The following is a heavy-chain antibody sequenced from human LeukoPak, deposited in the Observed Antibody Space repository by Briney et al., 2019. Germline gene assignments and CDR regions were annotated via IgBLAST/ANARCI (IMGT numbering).Heavy chain of an antibody. J-gene: IGHJ5*02. CDR3: TRGGLSSSWYRVGWFDP. CDR2: IRSKTYGGTT. CDR1: GFTFGDYA. V-gene: IGHV3-49*04. D-gene: IGHD6-13*01. Sequence: HSGGSLRLSCTASGFTFGDYAMSRVRQAPGKGLEWVGFIRSKTYGGTTEYAASVKGRFTISRDDSKSIAYLQMNSLKTEDTAVYYCTRGGLSSSWYRVGWFDPWGQGTLVTVSS.